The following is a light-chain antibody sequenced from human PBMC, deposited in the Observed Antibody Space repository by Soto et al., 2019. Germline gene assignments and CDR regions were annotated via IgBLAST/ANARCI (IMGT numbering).Light chain of an antibody. J-gene: IGLJ2*01. CDR2: EVS. CDR3: SSYTRSRTLV. Sequence: QSVLTQPASVSGATGHSITISCTGTISDVGGYNYVSWYQQHPGKAPKLMIYEVSNRPSGVSNRVSGSKSGNTAALTISGLQAEDEADYYCSSYTRSRTLVFGGGTKLTVL. V-gene: IGLV2-14*01. CDR1: ISDVGGYNY.